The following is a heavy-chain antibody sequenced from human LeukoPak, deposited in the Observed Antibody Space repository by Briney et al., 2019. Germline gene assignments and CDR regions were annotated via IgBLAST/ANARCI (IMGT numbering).Heavy chain of an antibody. CDR2: IIPILGIA. CDR3: AVPSSPSLIRGPYVY. Sequence: SVKVSCKASGGTFSSYAISWVRQAPGQGLEWMGRIIPILGIANYAQKFQGRVTMTRDTSISTAYMELSRLRSDDTAVYYCAVPSSPSLIRGPYVYWGQGTLVTVSS. V-gene: IGHV1-69*04. CDR1: GGTFSSYA. D-gene: IGHD2-8*01. J-gene: IGHJ4*02.